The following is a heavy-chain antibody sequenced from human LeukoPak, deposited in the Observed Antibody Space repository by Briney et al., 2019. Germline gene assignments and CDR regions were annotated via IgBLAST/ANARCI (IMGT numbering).Heavy chain of an antibody. V-gene: IGHV3-23*01. CDR2: ITGSGGST. Sequence: GGSLRLSCAASGFTFSSYAMTWVRQAPGKGLEWVSVITGSGGSTYYADSVKGRFTISRDNAKNSLYLQMNSLRAEDTAVYYCARDEVYSSARDYWGQGTLVTVSS. CDR1: GFTFSSYA. D-gene: IGHD6-19*01. CDR3: ARDEVYSSARDY. J-gene: IGHJ4*02.